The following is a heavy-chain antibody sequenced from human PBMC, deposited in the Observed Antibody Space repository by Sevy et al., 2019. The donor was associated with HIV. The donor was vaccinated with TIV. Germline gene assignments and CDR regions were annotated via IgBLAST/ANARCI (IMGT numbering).Heavy chain of an antibody. Sequence: ASVKVSCKASGYSFTNYAIHWVRQAPGQGLEWMGWIKTDNGNTKYSQRFQGRVTITRDTSATTAYMEMRSLRYDDTALYFCAGGKGGIFGVVVGQFDSWGQGTLVTVSS. CDR2: IKTDNGNT. V-gene: IGHV1-3*04. J-gene: IGHJ4*02. CDR1: GYSFTNYA. D-gene: IGHD3-3*01. CDR3: AGGKGGIFGVVVGQFDS.